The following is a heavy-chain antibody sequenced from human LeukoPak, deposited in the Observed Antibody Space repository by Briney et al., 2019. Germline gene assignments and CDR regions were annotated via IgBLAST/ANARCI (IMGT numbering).Heavy chain of an antibody. CDR1: GFTFSSYG. J-gene: IGHJ6*02. V-gene: IGHV3-33*07. CDR3: ARSRLGYCSGGSCSYGMDV. CDR2: IRYDGNNK. Sequence: GGSLRLSCAASGFTFSSYGMYWVRQAPGKGLEWVAFIRYDGNNKYYADSVKGRFTISRDNSKNTLYLQMNSLRAEDTAVYYCARSRLGYCSGGSCSYGMDVWGQGTTDTVSS. D-gene: IGHD2-15*01.